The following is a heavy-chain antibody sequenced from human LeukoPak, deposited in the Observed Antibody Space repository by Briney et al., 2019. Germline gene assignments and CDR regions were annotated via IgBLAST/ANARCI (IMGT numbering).Heavy chain of an antibody. D-gene: IGHD3-3*01. CDR2: VFASGST. V-gene: IGHV4-61*02. CDR3: VYYDFWSAYQDY. J-gene: IGHJ4*02. Sequence: SSQTLSLTCTVSGGSISSGSYYWSWIRQPAGKGLEWIGRVFASGSTNYNPSLKSRVTISVDTSKNQFSLKLSSVTAADTAVYYCVYYDFWSAYQDYWGQGTLVTVSS. CDR1: GGSISSGSYY.